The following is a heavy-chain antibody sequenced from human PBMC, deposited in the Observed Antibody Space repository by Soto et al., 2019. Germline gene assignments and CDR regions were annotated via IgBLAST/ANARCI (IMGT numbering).Heavy chain of an antibody. V-gene: IGHV3-23*01. CDR2: ISGSGGTT. CDR1: GFTFSNYA. CDR3: AKRTVGWYFDL. J-gene: IGHJ2*01. D-gene: IGHD4-17*01. Sequence: GGSLRLSCAASGFTFSNYAMTWVRQTPGKGLEWVSEISGSGGTTYSADSVKGRFTISRDNSKNTLYLQMNSLRAEDTAVYYCAKRTVGWYFDLWGRGTLVTVSS.